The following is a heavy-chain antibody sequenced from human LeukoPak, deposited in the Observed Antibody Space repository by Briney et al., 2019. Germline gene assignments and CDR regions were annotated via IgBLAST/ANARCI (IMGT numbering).Heavy chain of an antibody. Sequence: PGGSLRLSCAVSGFTFSNYWMSWVRQAPGKGLEWVANIKRDGSEKYYVESVKGRFIVSRDNAKNSLYLQMNSLRAEDTAVYYCARTGSGGDLDIWGQGTMVTVSS. CDR2: IKRDGSEK. D-gene: IGHD2-15*01. V-gene: IGHV3-7*04. J-gene: IGHJ3*02. CDR1: GFTFSNYW. CDR3: ARTGSGGDLDI.